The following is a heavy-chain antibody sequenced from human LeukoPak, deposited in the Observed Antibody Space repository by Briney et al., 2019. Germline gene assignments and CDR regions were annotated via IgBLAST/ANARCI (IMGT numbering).Heavy chain of an antibody. Sequence: SGTLSLTCAVSGGSISSSTWWTWVRQPPGKRLEWIGEIFHSGSTNYNPSLKSRVRMSVDNSKSDFSLQLTSVTAADTAVYYCASGGLVSRFLEYWGQGTLVTVSS. D-gene: IGHD3-3*01. V-gene: IGHV4-4*02. CDR3: ASGGLVSRFLEY. J-gene: IGHJ4*02. CDR1: GGSISSSTW. CDR2: IFHSGST.